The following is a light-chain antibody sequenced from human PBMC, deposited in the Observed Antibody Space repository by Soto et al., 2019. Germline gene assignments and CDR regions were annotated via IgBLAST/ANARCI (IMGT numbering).Light chain of an antibody. J-gene: IGLJ6*01. CDR3: SSYSSSSPCV. V-gene: IGLV2-14*01. CDR2: EVT. Sequence: QSALTQPASVSGSPGQSITISCTGTTTDVGGYEDVSWYQQHPGKAPKLMIYEVTTRPSGVSNRFSGSKSGTTASLTISGLPDEDEADYYCSSYSSSSPCVFGSGTQVTVL. CDR1: TTDVGGYED.